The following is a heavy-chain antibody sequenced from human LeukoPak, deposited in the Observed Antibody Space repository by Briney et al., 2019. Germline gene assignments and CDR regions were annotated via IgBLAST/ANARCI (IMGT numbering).Heavy chain of an antibody. Sequence: PSETLSLTCTVSGGSMSSYYWSWFRQPPGKGLEWIGYIYYHGSTNYNPSLTSRLTISVDTSKNQFSLKLSSVTAADTAFYYCARHYGSGTYPLDYWGQGVLVTVSS. J-gene: IGHJ4*02. V-gene: IGHV4-59*08. D-gene: IGHD3-10*01. CDR3: ARHYGSGTYPLDY. CDR2: IYYHGST. CDR1: GGSMSSYY.